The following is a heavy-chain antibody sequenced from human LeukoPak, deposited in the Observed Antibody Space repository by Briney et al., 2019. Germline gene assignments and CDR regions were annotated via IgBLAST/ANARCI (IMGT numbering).Heavy chain of an antibody. J-gene: IGHJ3*02. CDR1: GGTLTSYA. Sequence: SVKVSCKASGGTLTSYAISWVRQAPGQGLEWMGGIIPIFGTANYAQKFQGRVTMTRDMSTSTVYMELSSLRSEDTAVYYCARFQGIAALDAFDIWGQGTMVTVSS. CDR3: ARFQGIAALDAFDI. V-gene: IGHV1-69*05. CDR2: IIPIFGTA. D-gene: IGHD6-13*01.